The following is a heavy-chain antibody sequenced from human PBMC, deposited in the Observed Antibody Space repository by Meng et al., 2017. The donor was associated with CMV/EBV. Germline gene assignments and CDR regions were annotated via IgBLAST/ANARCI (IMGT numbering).Heavy chain of an antibody. D-gene: IGHD4-23*01. CDR3: TVGPFDY. V-gene: IGHV3-48*03. J-gene: IGHJ4*02. CDR2: IRNGTATT. Sequence: GGSLRLSCAASGFIVNNYDMNWVRQFPGRGLEWVSYIRNGTATTYYADSVKGRFTISRDNARNSLYLQMSNQRAEDTAIYYCTVGPFDYWGQGSLVTVSS. CDR1: GFIVNNYD.